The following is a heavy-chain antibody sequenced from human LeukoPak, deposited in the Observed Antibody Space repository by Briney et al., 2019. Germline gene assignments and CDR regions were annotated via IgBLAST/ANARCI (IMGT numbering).Heavy chain of an antibody. Sequence: GRSLRLSCTASGFTIGDYAMSWIRQAPGKGLEWVGFIRSKAYGETADYAASVKGRFTISRDDSKAIAYLQMNSLKTEDTAVYHCTRDRGAYNLYDYWGQGTLVTVSS. CDR2: IRSKAYGETA. CDR1: GFTIGDYA. J-gene: IGHJ4*02. CDR3: TRDRGAYNLYDY. V-gene: IGHV3-49*03. D-gene: IGHD1-1*01.